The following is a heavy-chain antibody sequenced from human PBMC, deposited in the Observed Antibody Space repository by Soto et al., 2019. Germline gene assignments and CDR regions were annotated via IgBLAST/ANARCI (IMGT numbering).Heavy chain of an antibody. V-gene: IGHV3-23*01. J-gene: IGHJ3*01. CDR2: ISGGGDGT. D-gene: IGHD2-8*01. CDR1: GFTFYNYA. CDR3: AKKGLGSIATYCTTGDCHYAFDV. Sequence: EVQLLESGGGLVRPGGSLRLSCAASGFTFYNYAMNWVRQAPGKGLEWVSTISGGGDGTYYADSVKGRLTISRDNSRNTVYLQVISLRAEDTAVYYCAKKGLGSIATYCTTGDCHYAFDVWGQGTLVTVSS.